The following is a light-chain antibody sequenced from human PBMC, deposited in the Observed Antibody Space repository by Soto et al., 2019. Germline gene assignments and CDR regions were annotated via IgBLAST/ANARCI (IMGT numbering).Light chain of an antibody. CDR2: DDS. CDR1: NIGSKS. J-gene: IGLJ2*01. CDR3: QVWDSSSDHPGVV. V-gene: IGLV3-21*02. Sequence: SYELTQPPSVSVAPGQTARITCGGNNIGSKSVHWYQQKPGQAPVLVVYDDSDRPSGIPERFSGSNSGNTATLTISRVEAXXXXXXXXQVWDSSSDHPGVVFGGGTKLTVL.